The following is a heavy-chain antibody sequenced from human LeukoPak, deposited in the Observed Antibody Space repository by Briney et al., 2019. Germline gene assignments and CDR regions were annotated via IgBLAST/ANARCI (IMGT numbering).Heavy chain of an antibody. CDR2: ISFDGGNK. CDR1: GFTFNNYA. V-gene: IGHV3-30-3*01. Sequence: PGRSLRLSCAASGFTFNNYAIHWVRQAPGKGLEWVPIISFDGGNKYYADSVKGRFTISRDNSKNTLYLQMNSLRAEDTAVYYCARDGIVGSPLFKFDYWGQGTLVTVSS. CDR3: ARDGIVGSPLFKFDY. D-gene: IGHD1-26*01. J-gene: IGHJ4*02.